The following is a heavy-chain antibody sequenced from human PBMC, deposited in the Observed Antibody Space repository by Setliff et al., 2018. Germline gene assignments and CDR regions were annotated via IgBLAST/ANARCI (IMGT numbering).Heavy chain of an antibody. CDR3: ATDGPVLNGDYIS. V-gene: IGHV4-34*01. D-gene: IGHD3-10*01. Sequence: SETLSLTCAAYGGTFSDYYWTWIRQSPGKGLEWVGEINHRGSTNYNPSLKSRVTISVDKSKNQFSLSLRSVTAADTAVYYCATDGPVLNGDYISWGQGTLVTVSS. J-gene: IGHJ5*02. CDR1: GGTFSDYY. CDR2: INHRGST.